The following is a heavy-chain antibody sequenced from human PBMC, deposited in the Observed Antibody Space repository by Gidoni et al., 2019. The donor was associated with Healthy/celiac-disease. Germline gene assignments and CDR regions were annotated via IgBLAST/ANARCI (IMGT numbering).Heavy chain of an antibody. V-gene: IGHV3-9*01. CDR2: ISWNIGSI. J-gene: IGHJ4*02. D-gene: IGHD6-19*01. CDR1: GFTFDDYA. Sequence: EVQLVESGGGLVQPGRSLRLSCAASGFTFDDYAMHWVRQAPGKGLEWVSGISWNIGSIGYADSVKGRFTISRDNAKNSLYLQMNSLRAEDTALYYCAKDRGLQWLALDYWGQGTLVTVSS. CDR3: AKDRGLQWLALDY.